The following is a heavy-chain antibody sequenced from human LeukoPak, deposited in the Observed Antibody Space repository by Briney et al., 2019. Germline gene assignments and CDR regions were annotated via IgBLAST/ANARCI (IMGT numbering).Heavy chain of an antibody. CDR1: GFTLSTYA. V-gene: IGHV3-23*01. D-gene: IGHD6-13*01. J-gene: IGHJ5*02. CDR3: AKGKAVAGTDAWFDP. Sequence: GGSLRLSCAASGFTLSTYAMSWVRQAPGEGLEWVSTISGSGGSTYYAHSVKGRFSISRDNSKNTLYVQMNSLRAEDTAVYYCAKGKAVAGTDAWFDPWRQGTLVTVSS. CDR2: ISGSGGST.